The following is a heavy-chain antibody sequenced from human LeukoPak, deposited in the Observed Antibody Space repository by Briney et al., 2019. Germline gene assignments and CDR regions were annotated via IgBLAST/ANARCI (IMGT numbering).Heavy chain of an antibody. CDR3: ARSYTQRDFDY. CDR1: GDSVSSNRGA. D-gene: IGHD2-2*02. J-gene: IGHJ4*02. Sequence: SQTLSLTCAISGDSVSSNRGAWHWIRQSPSRGLEWLGRTYYRSKWYNDYALSVKSRITINPDTSKNQFSLQLNSATPEDTAVYYCARSYTQRDFDYWGQGTLVTVSS. CDR2: TYYRSKWYN. V-gene: IGHV6-1*01.